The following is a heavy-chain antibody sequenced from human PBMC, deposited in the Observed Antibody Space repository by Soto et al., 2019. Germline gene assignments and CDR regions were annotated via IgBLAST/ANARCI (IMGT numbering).Heavy chain of an antibody. Sequence: ASVKVSCKASGYTFTGYYMHWVRQAPGQGLEWMGWINPNSGGTNYAQKFQGWVTMTRDTSISTAYMELSRLRSDDTAVYYCARGAAVAGTKDAFDIWGQGTMVTVSS. J-gene: IGHJ3*02. D-gene: IGHD6-19*01. CDR3: ARGAAVAGTKDAFDI. CDR1: GYTFTGYY. CDR2: INPNSGGT. V-gene: IGHV1-2*04.